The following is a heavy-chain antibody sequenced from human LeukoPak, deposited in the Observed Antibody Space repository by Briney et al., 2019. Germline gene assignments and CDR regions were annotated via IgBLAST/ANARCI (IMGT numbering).Heavy chain of an antibody. V-gene: IGHV4-39*01. CDR1: GGSISSSSYY. CDR3: AGKGTIFGVVFDY. Sequence: PSETLSLTCTVSGGSISSSSYYWGWIRQPPGQGLEWIGSIYYSGSTYYNPSLKSRVTISVDTSKNQSSLKLSSVTAADTAVYYCAGKGTIFGVVFDYWGQGTLVTVSS. D-gene: IGHD3-3*01. CDR2: IYYSGST. J-gene: IGHJ4*02.